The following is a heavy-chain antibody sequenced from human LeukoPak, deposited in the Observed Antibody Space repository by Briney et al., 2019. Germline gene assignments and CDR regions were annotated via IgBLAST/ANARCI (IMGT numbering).Heavy chain of an antibody. D-gene: IGHD6-6*01. J-gene: IGHJ5*02. Sequence: GGSLRLSCAASGFTFSSYSMNWVRQAPGKGLEWVSSISSSSSYIYYADSVKGRFTISRDNAKNSLYLQMNSLRAEDTAVYYCARDVRQSIAARLSWFDPWGQGTLVTVSS. CDR3: ARDVRQSIAARLSWFDP. CDR1: GFTFSSYS. CDR2: ISSSSSYI. V-gene: IGHV3-21*01.